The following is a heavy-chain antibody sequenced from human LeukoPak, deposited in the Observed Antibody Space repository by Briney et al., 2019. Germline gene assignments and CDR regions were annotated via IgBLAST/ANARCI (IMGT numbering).Heavy chain of an antibody. Sequence: ASVKVSCKASGYTFTSYGISWVRQAPGQGLEWMGWISAYNGNTNYAQKLQGRVTMTTDTSTSTVYMELSSLRSEDTAVYYCARDVAGYSYGYGYWGQGTLVTVSS. CDR1: GYTFTSYG. V-gene: IGHV1-18*01. J-gene: IGHJ4*02. CDR3: ARDVAGYSYGYGY. D-gene: IGHD5-18*01. CDR2: ISAYNGNT.